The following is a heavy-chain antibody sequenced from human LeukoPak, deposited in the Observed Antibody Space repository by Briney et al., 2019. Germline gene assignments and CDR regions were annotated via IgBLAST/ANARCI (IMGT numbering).Heavy chain of an antibody. D-gene: IGHD3-22*01. V-gene: IGHV4-34*01. CDR3: ASRTTYYYDSSGFDY. J-gene: IGHJ4*02. CDR2: INHSGST. CDR1: GGSFSGYY. Sequence: PSETLSLTCAVYGGSFSGYYWSWIRQPPGEGLEWIGEINHSGSTNYNPSLKSRVTISVDTSKNQFSLKLSSVTAADTAVYYCASRTTYYYDSSGFDYWGQGTLVTVSS.